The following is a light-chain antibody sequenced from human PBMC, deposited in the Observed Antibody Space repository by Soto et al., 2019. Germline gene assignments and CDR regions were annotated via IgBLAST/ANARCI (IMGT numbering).Light chain of an antibody. J-gene: IGKJ4*01. V-gene: IGKV3-11*01. CDR2: DAS. CDR1: QSVSGY. CDR3: QQRSNWPST. Sequence: EIVLTQSPATLSLSPGNRATLSCRASQSVSGYLAWYQQTPGQAPRLLIYDASNRATGIPARFSGSGSGTDFTLTITSLEPEDVAFYYCQQRSNWPSTFGGGTKVEI.